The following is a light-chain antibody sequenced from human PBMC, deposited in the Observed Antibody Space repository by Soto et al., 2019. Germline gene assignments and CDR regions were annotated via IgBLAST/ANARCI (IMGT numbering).Light chain of an antibody. J-gene: IGKJ2*01. CDR1: QSISSW. Sequence: DIQMTQSPSALSASVGDRVTITCRASQSISSWLAWYQQKPGKAPKVLIYDASSLESGVPSRFSGSGSGTEFTVTINRLEPDAFETYYCQQYNSYSYTFGQGTKVDIK. CDR2: DAS. V-gene: IGKV1-5*01. CDR3: QQYNSYSYT.